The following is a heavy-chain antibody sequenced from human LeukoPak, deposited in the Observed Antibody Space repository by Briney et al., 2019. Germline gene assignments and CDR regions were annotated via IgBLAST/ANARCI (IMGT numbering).Heavy chain of an antibody. CDR3: ARGPKDDYVWGSYRHSWFDP. D-gene: IGHD3-16*02. J-gene: IGHJ5*02. CDR1: GFTFASET. CDR2: IIWSSTYI. V-gene: IGHV3-21*01. Sequence: GGSLRLSCAASGFTFASETMNWVRQAPGRGLEWVSAIIWSSTYIYYADSVRGRFTISRDNAKNLIFLQMNSLRVEDTALYYCARGPKDDYVWGSYRHSWFDPWGQGILVTVSS.